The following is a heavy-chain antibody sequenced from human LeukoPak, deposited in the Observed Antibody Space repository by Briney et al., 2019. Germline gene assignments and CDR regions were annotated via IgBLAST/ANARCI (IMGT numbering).Heavy chain of an antibody. CDR1: GGSISSSSYY. V-gene: IGHV4-39*01. CDR3: ARLESNGYTRAEYFQH. D-gene: IGHD5-24*01. CDR2: IYYSGST. J-gene: IGHJ1*01. Sequence: SETLSLTCTVSGGSISSSSYYWGWIRQPPGKGLEWIGSIYYSGSTYYNPSLKSRVTISVDTSKNQFSLKLSSVTAADTAVYHCARLESNGYTRAEYFQHWGQGTLVTVSS.